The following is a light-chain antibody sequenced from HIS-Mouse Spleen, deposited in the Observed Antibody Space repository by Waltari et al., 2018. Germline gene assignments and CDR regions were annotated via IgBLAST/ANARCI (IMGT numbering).Light chain of an antibody. CDR3: AAWDDSLNGNYV. Sequence: QSVLTQPPSASGTPGQRVTISCSGSSSNIGSNTVNWYQQLPGTAPNLPIYGNNQRTSGVPDRFSGSKSGTSASLAISGLQSEDEADYYCAAWDDSLNGNYVFGTGTKVTVL. CDR2: GNN. V-gene: IGLV1-44*01. J-gene: IGLJ1*01. CDR1: SSNIGSNT.